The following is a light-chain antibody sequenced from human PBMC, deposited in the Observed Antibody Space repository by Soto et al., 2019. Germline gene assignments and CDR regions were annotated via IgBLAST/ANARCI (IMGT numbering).Light chain of an antibody. Sequence: QSVLSQPPSVSAAPGQKVTISCSGSSSNIENNYVSWYQQLPGTAPKLLIYDNNMRPSGIPDRFSGSKSGTSATLGITGLQTGDEADYYCGTWDGSLGAVVFGGGTQLTVL. J-gene: IGLJ2*01. CDR3: GTWDGSLGAVV. CDR1: SSNIENNY. CDR2: DNN. V-gene: IGLV1-51*01.